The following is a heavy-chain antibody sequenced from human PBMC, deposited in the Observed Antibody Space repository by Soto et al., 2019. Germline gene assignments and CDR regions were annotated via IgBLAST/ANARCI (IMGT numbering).Heavy chain of an antibody. CDR1: GFTFSSYD. V-gene: IGHV3-23*01. CDR2: VSASGSIT. D-gene: IGHD2-15*01. J-gene: IGHJ4*02. Sequence: EVQVLESGGGWVQPGGSLRLSCAASGFTFSSYDMSWVRQAPGKGLEWVSGVSASGSITSYADSAKGRFTISRDNAKNTVFLQMSSLRAEDTAVYFCAKGDCSGGRCYRGFDYWGQGTLVTVSS. CDR3: AKGDCSGGRCYRGFDY.